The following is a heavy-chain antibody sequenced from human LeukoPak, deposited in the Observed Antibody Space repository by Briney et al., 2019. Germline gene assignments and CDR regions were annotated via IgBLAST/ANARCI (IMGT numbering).Heavy chain of an antibody. Sequence: SETLSHTCAVDGGSFSGYYWSWIRQPPGKGLEWIGEINHSGSTNYNPSLKSRVTISVDTSKNQFSLKLSSVTAADTAVYYCARGGAAAGTGSFDPWGQGTLVTVSS. V-gene: IGHV4-34*01. CDR2: INHSGST. D-gene: IGHD6-13*01. CDR3: ARGGAAAGTGSFDP. J-gene: IGHJ5*02. CDR1: GGSFSGYY.